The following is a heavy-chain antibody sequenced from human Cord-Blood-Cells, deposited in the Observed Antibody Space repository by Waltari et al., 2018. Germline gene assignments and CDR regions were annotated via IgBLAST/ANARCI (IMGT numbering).Heavy chain of an antibody. CDR3: ARSLGFLPSYYFDY. CDR2: INPNSGGT. CDR1: GYTFTGYY. V-gene: IGHV1-2*02. Sequence: QVQLVQSGAAVKRPGTSVKVSSKASGYTFTGYYLPWSRQPPGQGLEWMGWINPNSGGTNYAQKVQGRVTMTRDTSISTAYMELSRLRSDDTAVYYCARSLGFLPSYYFDYWGQGTLVTVSS. J-gene: IGHJ4*02. D-gene: IGHD3-3*01.